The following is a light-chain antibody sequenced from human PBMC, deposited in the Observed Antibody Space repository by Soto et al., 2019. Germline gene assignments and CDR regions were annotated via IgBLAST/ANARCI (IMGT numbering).Light chain of an antibody. CDR1: QSVSSN. J-gene: IGKJ1*01. Sequence: VCTEGRVTLSSSASQSVSSNLAWYQQKVGQAPRLLIYGASTRATGIPARFSGSGSGTERTPTFSCGLGKAAAPLYRPQYNTGPPLGFRQGTKVDIK. CDR2: GAS. CDR3: PQYNTGPPLG. V-gene: IGKV3-15*01.